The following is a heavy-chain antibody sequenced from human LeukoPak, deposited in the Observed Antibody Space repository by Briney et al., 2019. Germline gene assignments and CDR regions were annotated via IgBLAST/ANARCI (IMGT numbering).Heavy chain of an antibody. Sequence: GGSLRLSCAASGFTFSSYWVSWVRQAPGKGLEWVANIKQDGSEKYYVDSVKGRFTISRDNAKNSLYLQMNSLRADDTAVYYCARPYSTSWYGWFDPWGQGTLVTVSS. CDR3: ARPYSTSWYGWFDP. CDR2: IKQDGSEK. CDR1: GFTFSSYW. D-gene: IGHD6-13*01. J-gene: IGHJ5*02. V-gene: IGHV3-7*04.